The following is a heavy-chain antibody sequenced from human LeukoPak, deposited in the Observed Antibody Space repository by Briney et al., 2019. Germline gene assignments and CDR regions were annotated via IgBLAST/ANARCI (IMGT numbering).Heavy chain of an antibody. J-gene: IGHJ4*02. Sequence: GGSLRLSCAASGFTFDDYAMHWVRQATGKGLEWVSLISGDGGGTYYADSVKGRLTISRDNSRSSLYLQMNSLRTEDTAFYYCANSYTGSHFDYWGQGTLVTVSS. V-gene: IGHV3-43*02. CDR2: ISGDGGGT. CDR1: GFTFDDYA. D-gene: IGHD1-26*01. CDR3: ANSYTGSHFDY.